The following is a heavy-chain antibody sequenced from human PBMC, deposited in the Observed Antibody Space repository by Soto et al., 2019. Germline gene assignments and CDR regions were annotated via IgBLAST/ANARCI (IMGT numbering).Heavy chain of an antibody. V-gene: IGHV1-2*04. CDR3: ARDRVEYSSSSGYYYYGMDV. Sequence: QVQLVQSGAEVKKPGASVKVSCKASGYTFTGYYMHWVRQAPGQGLEWMGWINPNSGGTNYAQKFQGWVTMTRDTSISTAYMELSRLRSDDTAVYYCARDRVEYSSSSGYYYYGMDVWGQGTTVTVS. CDR2: INPNSGGT. J-gene: IGHJ6*02. CDR1: GYTFTGYY. D-gene: IGHD6-6*01.